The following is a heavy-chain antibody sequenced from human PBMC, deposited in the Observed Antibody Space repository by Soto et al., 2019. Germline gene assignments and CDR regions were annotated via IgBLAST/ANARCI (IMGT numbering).Heavy chain of an antibody. CDR3: VRDFGLAAASAY. D-gene: IGHD6-13*01. V-gene: IGHV3-53*01. J-gene: IGHJ4*02. CDR1: VFSVSANY. CDR2: MYSGGST. Sequence: GGSLLVSCASSVFSVSANYMSWVGQAPGKGLEWVSLMYSGGSTYYADSVKGRFTISRDSSKNTLYLQMNSLRAEDTAVYYCVRDFGLAAASAYWGQGTLVTVSS.